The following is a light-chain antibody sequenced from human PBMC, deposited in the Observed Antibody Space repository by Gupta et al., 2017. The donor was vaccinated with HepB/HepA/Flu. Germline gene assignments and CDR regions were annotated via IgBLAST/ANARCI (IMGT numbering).Light chain of an antibody. CDR3: SSYTSSSTVV. Sequence: SALTQPASASGSPGPLITISCTGTSSDVGGYNYVSWYQQHPRKAPKLMIYDVSNRPSGFSNRFSGSKSGNPASLTISGLQAEDEADYYCSSYTSSSTVVFGGGTKLTVL. V-gene: IGLV2-14*01. CDR2: DVS. CDR1: SSDVGGYNY. J-gene: IGLJ2*01.